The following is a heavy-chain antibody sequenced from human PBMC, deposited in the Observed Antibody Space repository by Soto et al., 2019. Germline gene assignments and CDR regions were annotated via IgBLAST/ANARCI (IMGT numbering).Heavy chain of an antibody. J-gene: IGHJ4*02. D-gene: IGHD6-19*01. CDR3: ARGRHWLDY. Sequence: SETLSLTCTVSVGSISSYYWSWIRQPPGKGLEWIGYIYYTGSTNYNPSLKSRVTISVDTSKNHFTLILSSVTAADTAVYYCARGRHWLDYWGPGFLVTVSS. V-gene: IGHV4-59*01. CDR2: IYYTGST. CDR1: VGSISSYY.